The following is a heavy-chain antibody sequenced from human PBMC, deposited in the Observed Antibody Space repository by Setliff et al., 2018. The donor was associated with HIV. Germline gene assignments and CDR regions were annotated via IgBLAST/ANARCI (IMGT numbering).Heavy chain of an antibody. CDR1: GGSIRTGAYY. D-gene: IGHD1-26*01. CDR2: IYYDGRT. CDR3: ARDWGSVGASDY. V-gene: IGHV4-39*07. Sequence: PSETLSLTCTVSGGSIRTGAYYWGWIRQPPGKGLEWIGSIYYDGRTFYKPSLKSRLTISVDTSKNQFSLSLNSVTAADTAVYYCARDWGSVGASDYWGQGTLVTVSS. J-gene: IGHJ4*02.